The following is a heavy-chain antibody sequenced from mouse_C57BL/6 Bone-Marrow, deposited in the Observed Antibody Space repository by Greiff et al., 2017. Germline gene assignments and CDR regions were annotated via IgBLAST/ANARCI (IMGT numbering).Heavy chain of an antibody. CDR1: GYTFTSYW. J-gene: IGHJ1*03. CDR3: ARDRGLRRLSYWYFDV. CDR2: IDPSDSYT. V-gene: IGHV1-69*01. Sequence: QVQLQQPGAELVMPGASVKLSCKASGYTFTSYWMHWVKQRPGQGLEWIGEIDPSDSYTNYNQKFKGKSTLTVDKSSSTAYMQLSSLTSEDSAVYYWARDRGLRRLSYWYFDVWGTGTTVTVSS. D-gene: IGHD2-4*01.